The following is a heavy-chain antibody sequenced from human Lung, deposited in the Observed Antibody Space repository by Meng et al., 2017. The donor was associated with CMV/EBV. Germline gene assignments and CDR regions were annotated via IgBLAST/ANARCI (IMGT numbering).Heavy chain of an antibody. Sequence: ASVXVSXKASGYTFTGYYMHWVRQAPGQGLEWMGWINPNSGGTNYAQKFQGRVTMTRDTSISTAYMELSRLRSDDTAVYYCARGVNYDILTDPWGQGTLVNVYS. V-gene: IGHV1-2*02. CDR1: GYTFTGYY. CDR2: INPNSGGT. CDR3: ARGVNYDILTDP. J-gene: IGHJ5*01. D-gene: IGHD3-9*01.